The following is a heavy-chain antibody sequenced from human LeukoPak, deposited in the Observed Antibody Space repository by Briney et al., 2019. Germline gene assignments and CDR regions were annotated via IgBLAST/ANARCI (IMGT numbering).Heavy chain of an antibody. V-gene: IGHV1-46*01. CDR2: INPSGGST. D-gene: IGHD6-13*01. CDR1: GYTFTSYY. Sequence: ASVKVSCKASGYTFTSYYIHWVRQAPGQGLEWMGIINPSGGSTSYAQKFQGRVTMTRDTSTSTVYMELSSLRSEDTAVYYCARGYSTTYYYYYGMDVWGQGTTVTVSS. CDR3: ARGYSTTYYYYYGMDV. J-gene: IGHJ6*02.